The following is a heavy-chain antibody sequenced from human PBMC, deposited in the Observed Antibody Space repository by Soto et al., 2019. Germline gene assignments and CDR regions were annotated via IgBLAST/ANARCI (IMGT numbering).Heavy chain of an antibody. V-gene: IGHV3-15*04. J-gene: IGHJ4*02. D-gene: IGHD2-21*02. CDR1: VIFVSDTW. CDR2: LESTESGGAK. CDR3: VAESQVTPYCFEN. Sequence: PGGALRVACTASVIFVSDTWMNWVCKAPGKGREWVGRLESTESGGAKNFASTVKGRFTISRDDSKNTLSLHMTRLEPEDTAVYYCVAESQVTPYCFENWGQGALVTVSS.